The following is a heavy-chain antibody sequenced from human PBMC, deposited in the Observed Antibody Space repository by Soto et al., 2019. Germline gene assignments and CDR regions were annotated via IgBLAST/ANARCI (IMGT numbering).Heavy chain of an antibody. CDR1: GFTFSSYG. V-gene: IGHV3-30*18. CDR3: AKDREDIAASPNWFDP. J-gene: IGHJ5*02. D-gene: IGHD6-13*01. Sequence: SGGSLRLSCAASGFTFSSYGMHWVRQAPGKGLEWVAVISYDGSNKYYADSVKGRFTISRDNSKNTLYLQMNSLRAEDTAVYYCAKDREDIAASPNWFDPWGQGTLVTVSS. CDR2: ISYDGSNK.